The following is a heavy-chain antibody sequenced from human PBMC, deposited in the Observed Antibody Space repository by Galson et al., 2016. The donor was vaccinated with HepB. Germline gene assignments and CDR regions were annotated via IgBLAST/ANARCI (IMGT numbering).Heavy chain of an antibody. CDR2: ISGSGGGT. CDR3: AKESRPRGGRFASFLDGMKDTGYFDS. V-gene: IGHV3-23*01. CDR1: GFTFSTYA. Sequence: SLRLSCAASGFTFSTYAMSWVRQAPGKGLEWLSVISGSGGGTKYADSVKGRFTISRDNSKNTLYLQMNSLRAEDTAEYYCAKESRPRGGRFASFLDGMKDTGYFDSWGQGTLVTVSS. J-gene: IGHJ4*02. D-gene: IGHD3-16*02.